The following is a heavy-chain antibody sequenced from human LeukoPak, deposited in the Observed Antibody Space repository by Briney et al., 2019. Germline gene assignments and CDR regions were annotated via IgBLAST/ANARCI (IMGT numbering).Heavy chain of an antibody. CDR3: AKGEGRFDY. CDR2: ISSSGSTI. J-gene: IGHJ4*02. V-gene: IGHV3-48*03. Sequence: GGSLRLSCAASGFTFSSYEMNWVRQAPGKGLEWVSYISSSGSTIYYADSVKGRFTISRDNSKNTLYLQMNSLRAEDTAVYYCAKGEGRFDYWGQGTLVTVSS. D-gene: IGHD1-26*01. CDR1: GFTFSSYE.